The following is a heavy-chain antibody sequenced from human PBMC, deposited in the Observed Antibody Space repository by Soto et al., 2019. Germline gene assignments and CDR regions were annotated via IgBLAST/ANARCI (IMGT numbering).Heavy chain of an antibody. V-gene: IGHV4-4*07. CDR1: GGSISSYY. Sequence: SETLSLTCPVSGGSISSYYWSWIRQPAGKGLEWIGRIYTSGSTNYNPALKSRVTMSVDKSKNQFSLKLSSLTAADTAVYYCARDGGCSGGSCYSHYYYGMDVWGQGTTVTVS. D-gene: IGHD2-15*01. J-gene: IGHJ6*02. CDR2: IYTSGST. CDR3: ARDGGCSGGSCYSHYYYGMDV.